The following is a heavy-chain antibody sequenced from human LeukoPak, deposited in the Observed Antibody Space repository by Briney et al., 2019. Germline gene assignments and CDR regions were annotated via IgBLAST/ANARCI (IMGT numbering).Heavy chain of an antibody. Sequence: GRSLRLSCAASGFTFDDYAMHWVRQAPGKGLEWVSGISWNSGSIGYADSVKGRFTISRDNAKNSLYLQMNSLRAEDMALYYCAKAVFRGASRYFDLWGRGTLVTVSS. CDR1: GFTFDDYA. CDR2: ISWNSGSI. V-gene: IGHV3-9*03. CDR3: AKAVFRGASRYFDL. J-gene: IGHJ2*01. D-gene: IGHD3-10*01.